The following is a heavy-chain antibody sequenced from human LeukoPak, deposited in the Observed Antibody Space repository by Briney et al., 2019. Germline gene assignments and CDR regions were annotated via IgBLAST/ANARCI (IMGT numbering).Heavy chain of an antibody. CDR3: ARGYCSGGSCYSVENWFDP. V-gene: IGHV1-2*06. Sequence: ASVKVSCKXAGYTFTGYYMFWVRQAPGQGLERMGRINPNSGGTNYAQKFQGRVTMTRGTSISTAYMELSRLRSDDTAVYYCARGYCSGGSCYSVENWFDPWGQGTLVTVSS. D-gene: IGHD2-15*01. CDR1: GYTFTGYY. J-gene: IGHJ5*02. CDR2: INPNSGGT.